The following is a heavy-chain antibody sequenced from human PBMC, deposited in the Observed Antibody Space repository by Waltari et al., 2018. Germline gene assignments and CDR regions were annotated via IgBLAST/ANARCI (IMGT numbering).Heavy chain of an antibody. CDR1: GFTVSSNY. Sequence: EVQLVESGGGLIQPGGSLRLSCAASGFTVSSNYIRWVRQAPGKGLEWVSVISGSGDYTYYADSVKGRFTISRDNSRNTVYVEMSSLRAEDTAVYFCARAPKRTSSEVDYWGQGTLVTVSS. J-gene: IGHJ4*02. CDR2: ISGSGDYT. CDR3: ARAPKRTSSEVDY. V-gene: IGHV3-53*01. D-gene: IGHD6-19*01.